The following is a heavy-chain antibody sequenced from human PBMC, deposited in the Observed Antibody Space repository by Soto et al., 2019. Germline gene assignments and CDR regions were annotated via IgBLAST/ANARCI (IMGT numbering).Heavy chain of an antibody. CDR2: ISGSGGST. Sequence: EVQLLESGGGLVQPGGSLRLSCAASGFTFSSYAMNLVRQVPGKGLEWVSAISGSGGSTYYADSVKGRFTISRDSSKNTLYLQMNSLRAEDTAVYYCAKGNSWSPALVLDIWGQGTMVTVSS. D-gene: IGHD1-7*01. CDR1: GFTFSSYA. CDR3: AKGNSWSPALVLDI. V-gene: IGHV3-23*01. J-gene: IGHJ3*02.